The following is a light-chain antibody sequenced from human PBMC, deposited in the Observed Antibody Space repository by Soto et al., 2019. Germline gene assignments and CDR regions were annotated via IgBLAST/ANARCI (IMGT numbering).Light chain of an antibody. CDR1: QSISTY. V-gene: IGKV1-39*01. Sequence: DIQMTQSQSSLPASVGDRVTITCRASQSISTYVNWYQQKAGKAPKLLIYDASSSYSGVPSRFSGSGSGTDFTLTISTLQPEDFATYYCQQSYSTPTFGPGTKVDIK. CDR2: DAS. J-gene: IGKJ3*01. CDR3: QQSYSTPT.